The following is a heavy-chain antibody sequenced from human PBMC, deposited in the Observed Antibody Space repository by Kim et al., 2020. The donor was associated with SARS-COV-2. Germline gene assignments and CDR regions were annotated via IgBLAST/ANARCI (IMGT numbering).Heavy chain of an antibody. J-gene: IGHJ4*02. V-gene: IGHV4-59*01. CDR3: AKVRSAIRFDY. D-gene: IGHD2-2*02. Sequence: TNYTPSLKSRLTISLDTSKNQFSLKLSSVTAADTAVYYCAKVRSAIRFDYWGQGTLVTVSS. CDR2: T.